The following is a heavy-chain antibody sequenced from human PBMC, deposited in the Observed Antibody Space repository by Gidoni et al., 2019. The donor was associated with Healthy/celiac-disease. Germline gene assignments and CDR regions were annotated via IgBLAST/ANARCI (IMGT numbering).Heavy chain of an antibody. D-gene: IGHD5-18*01. CDR1: GFTFSSYG. Sequence: QVQLVESGGGVVQPGSSLEPPCAAPGFTFSSYGMHWVRQAPGKGMDWVAVISYDGSNKYYADSVKGRFTISRDNSKNTLYLQMNSLRAEDTAVYYCARDRDTAMVQDYWGQGTLVTVSS. CDR3: ARDRDTAMVQDY. V-gene: IGHV3-30*03. J-gene: IGHJ4*02. CDR2: ISYDGSNK.